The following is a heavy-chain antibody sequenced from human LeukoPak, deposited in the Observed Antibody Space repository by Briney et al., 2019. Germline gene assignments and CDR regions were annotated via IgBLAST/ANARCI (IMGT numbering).Heavy chain of an antibody. D-gene: IGHD6-6*01. CDR1: GGSFSGYY. J-gene: IGHJ4*02. V-gene: IGHV4-34*01. CDR3: ARGSSVPDY. Sequence: SETLSLTCAVYGGSFSGYYWSWIRQPPGKGLEWIGEINHSGSTNYNPSLKSRVTISVDTSKNQFSLKLSSVTAANTAVYYCARGSSVPDYWGQGTLVTVSS. CDR2: INHSGST.